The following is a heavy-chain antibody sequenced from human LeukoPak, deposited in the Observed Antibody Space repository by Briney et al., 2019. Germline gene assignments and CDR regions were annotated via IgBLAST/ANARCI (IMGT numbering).Heavy chain of an antibody. J-gene: IGHJ6*03. CDR2: ITSGSSHI. CDR1: GFTFGDYA. D-gene: IGHD1-26*01. CDR3: ARDPYSGSYGADYYYYMDV. V-gene: IGHV3-21*01. Sequence: GGSLRLSCTASGFTFGDYAMSWFRQTPGQGLEWVSSITSGSSHIYYADSVKGRFTISRDNAKSSLYLQMNSLRAEDTAVYYCARDPYSGSYGADYYYYMDVWGKGTTVTISS.